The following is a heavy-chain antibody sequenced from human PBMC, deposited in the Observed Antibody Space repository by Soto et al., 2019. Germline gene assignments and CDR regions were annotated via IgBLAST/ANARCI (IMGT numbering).Heavy chain of an antibody. CDR1: GYTFTSYG. Sequence: SSVKVSCEASGYTFTSYGISWVRQAPGQGLEWMGWISAYNGSTNYAQKLQGRVTMTTDTSTSTAYMELRSLRSDDTAVYYCARIEAAGTVGWLDPWGQGTSVTVSS. CDR2: ISAYNGST. J-gene: IGHJ5*02. V-gene: IGHV1-18*01. CDR3: ARIEAAGTVGWLDP. D-gene: IGHD6-13*01.